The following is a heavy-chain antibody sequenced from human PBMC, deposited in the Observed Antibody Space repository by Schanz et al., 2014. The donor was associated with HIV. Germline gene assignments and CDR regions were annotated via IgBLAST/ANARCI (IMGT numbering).Heavy chain of an antibody. V-gene: IGHV1-8*02. Sequence: QVQLVQSGAGVKKPGASVRVSCRASGYTFSSNDIHWVRQASGQGLEWVGWMNPRSGNTGYAQKFQGRVTLTRNTSLTTAYMELSRLRSDDTAVYYCARGRSGYCSGGSCPYGRYYFDYWGQGTLVTVSS. CDR2: MNPRSGNT. CDR1: GYTFSSND. CDR3: ARGRSGYCSGGSCPYGRYYFDY. D-gene: IGHD2-15*01. J-gene: IGHJ4*02.